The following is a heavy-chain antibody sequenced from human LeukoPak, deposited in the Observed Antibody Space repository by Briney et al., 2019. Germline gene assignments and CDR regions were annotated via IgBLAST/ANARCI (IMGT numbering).Heavy chain of an antibody. Sequence: GGSLRLSCAASGFTFSNYWMSWVRQAPGKGLEWVANIKQDGGDKYYVDSVKGRFTISRDNAKNSLYLQMSSLRVEDTAVYYCARIGYSSSSFDYWGQGTLVIVSS. V-gene: IGHV3-7*01. J-gene: IGHJ4*02. CDR3: ARIGYSSSSFDY. D-gene: IGHD2-2*03. CDR2: IKQDGGDK. CDR1: GFTFSNYW.